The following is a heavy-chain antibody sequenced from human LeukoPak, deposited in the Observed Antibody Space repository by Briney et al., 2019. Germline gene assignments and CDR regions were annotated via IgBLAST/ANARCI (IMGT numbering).Heavy chain of an antibody. J-gene: IGHJ5*02. V-gene: IGHV3-30*04. CDR3: ARDGVQATVTNWFDP. CDR1: GFTFSSYA. CDR2: ISYDGSNK. D-gene: IGHD4-17*01. Sequence: PGGSLRLSCAASGFTFSSYAMHWVRQAPGKGLEWEAVISYDGSNKYYADSVKGRFTISRDNSKNTLYLQMNSLRAEDTAVYYCARDGVQATVTNWFDPWGQGTLVTVSS.